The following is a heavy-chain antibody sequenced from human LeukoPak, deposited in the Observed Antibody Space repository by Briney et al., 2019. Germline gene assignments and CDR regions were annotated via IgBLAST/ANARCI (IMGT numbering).Heavy chain of an antibody. D-gene: IGHD4-17*01. V-gene: IGHV3-30-3*01. CDR3: ARGLFTVTTSQPSDY. J-gene: IGHJ4*02. CDR2: ISYDGSNK. CDR1: GFTFSSYA. Sequence: SLRLSCAASGFTFSSYAMHWVRQAPGKGLEWVAVISYDGSNKYYADSVKGRFTISRDNSKNTLYLQMNSLRAEDTAVYYCARGLFTVTTSQPSDYWGQGTLVTVSS.